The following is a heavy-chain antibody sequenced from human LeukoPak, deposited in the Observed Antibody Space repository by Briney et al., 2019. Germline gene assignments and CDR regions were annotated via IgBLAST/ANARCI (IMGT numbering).Heavy chain of an antibody. CDR3: AKHKTMFGSGRDWFDP. CDR2: ISDNGDT. D-gene: IGHD3-10*01. Sequence: SETLSLTCNVSGGSISGHYWSWFRQPPGEGLEWIAYISDNGDTNNNSSLKSRVTTSVDTSKNQLSLRLNSVTATDTAVYYCAKHKTMFGSGRDWFDPWGQGTLVIVSS. CDR1: GGSISGHY. V-gene: IGHV4-59*11. J-gene: IGHJ5*02.